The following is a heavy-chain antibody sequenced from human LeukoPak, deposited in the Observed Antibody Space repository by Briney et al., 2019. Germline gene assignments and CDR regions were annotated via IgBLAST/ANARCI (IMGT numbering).Heavy chain of an antibody. D-gene: IGHD6-13*01. Sequence: GGSLRLSCAASGFTFSSYGMHWVRQAPGKGLEWVAVIWYDGSNKYYADSVKGRFTISRDNSKNTLYLKMNSLRAEDTAVYYCARDREAAADLGYWGQGTLVMVSS. CDR1: GFTFSSYG. J-gene: IGHJ4*02. V-gene: IGHV3-33*01. CDR3: ARDREAAADLGY. CDR2: IWYDGSNK.